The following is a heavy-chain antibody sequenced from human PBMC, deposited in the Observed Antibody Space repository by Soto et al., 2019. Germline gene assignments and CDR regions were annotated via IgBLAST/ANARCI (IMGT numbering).Heavy chain of an antibody. Sequence: QVQLQESGPGVVEPSQTLSLTCTVSGGSINNNGYFWSWIRQPPGSGLEWIGHIYNSGSTYSNPSLTXRXTXSXXTSKNQFSPKLSSVTAADTAVYYCARGPSGDKVDYWGQGTLVTVSS. CDR3: ARGPSGDKVDY. J-gene: IGHJ4*02. D-gene: IGHD1-26*01. V-gene: IGHV4-30-4*01. CDR2: IYNSGST. CDR1: GGSINNNGYF.